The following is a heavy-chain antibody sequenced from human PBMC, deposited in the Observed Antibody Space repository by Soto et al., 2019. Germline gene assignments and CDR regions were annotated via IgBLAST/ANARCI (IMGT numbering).Heavy chain of an antibody. D-gene: IGHD3-9*01. V-gene: IGHV4-61*01. CDR2: IYYSGST. J-gene: IGHJ4*02. Sequence: ASETLSLTCTVSGGSVSSGSYYWSWIRQPPGKGLEWIGYIYYSGSTNYNPSLKSRVTISVDTSKNQFSLKLSSVTAADTAVYYCARAKVLRYFDWSAELNYYFDYWGQGTLVTVSS. CDR3: ARAKVLRYFDWSAELNYYFDY. CDR1: GGSVSSGSYY.